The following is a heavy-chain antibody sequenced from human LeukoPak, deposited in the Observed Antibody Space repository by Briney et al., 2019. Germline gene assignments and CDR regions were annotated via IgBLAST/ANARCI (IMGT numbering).Heavy chain of an antibody. V-gene: IGHV4-4*07. D-gene: IGHD4-4*01. CDR1: GGSISIYY. J-gene: IGHJ4*02. CDR3: AREVSSRRGYFDY. CDR2: IDTSGST. Sequence: SETLSLTCTVSGGSISIYYWSWIRQPAGKGLEWIGRIDTSGSTNYNPSLKSRVNMSVDTYKNPFSLQLSSVTAADTAVYYCAREVSSRRGYFDYWGQGTMVTVSS.